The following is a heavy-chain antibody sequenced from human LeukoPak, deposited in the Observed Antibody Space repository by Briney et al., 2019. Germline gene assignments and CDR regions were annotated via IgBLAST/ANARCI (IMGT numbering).Heavy chain of an antibody. J-gene: IGHJ4*02. CDR3: TKEMDGSGWRYYDN. CDR1: GFTFRSYA. D-gene: IGHD6-19*01. Sequence: GGSLRLSCAAYGFTFRSYAMSWVRQAPGKGLEWVSVKGRFTISRDNSQDTLYLQMNSLRVEDTAKYYCTKEMDGSGWRYYDNWGRGTLVTVSS. V-gene: IGHV3-23*01.